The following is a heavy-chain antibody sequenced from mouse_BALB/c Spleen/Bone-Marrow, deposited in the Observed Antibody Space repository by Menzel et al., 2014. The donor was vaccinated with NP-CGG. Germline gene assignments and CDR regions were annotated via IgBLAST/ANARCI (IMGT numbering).Heavy chain of an antibody. J-gene: IGHJ2*01. CDR3: ARSGSSSGYFDY. CDR1: GFTFSSFG. Sequence: EVNVVESGGGLVQPGGSRKLSCAASGFTFSSFGMHWVRQAPEKGLEWVAYISSGSSTVYYADKVMGRFTISRDNPKNTLFLQMTRLRSEDTAMYYCARSGSSSGYFDYWGQGTTLTVSS. CDR2: ISSGSSTV. D-gene: IGHD1-1*01. V-gene: IGHV5-17*02.